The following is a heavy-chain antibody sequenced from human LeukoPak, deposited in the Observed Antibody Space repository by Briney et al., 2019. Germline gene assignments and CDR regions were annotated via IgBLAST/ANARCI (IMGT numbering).Heavy chain of an antibody. J-gene: IGHJ4*02. D-gene: IGHD4-17*01. CDR3: ARVTTVMLFDY. CDR2: IYYSGST. CDR1: VGSLSSGDYY. Sequence: SETLSLTCTVSVGSLSSGDYYWSWIRQPPGKGLEWIGYIYYSGSTYYNPSLKSRVTLSVDTSKNQFSLKLSSVTAADTAVYYCARVTTVMLFDYWGQGTLVTVSS. V-gene: IGHV4-30-4*01.